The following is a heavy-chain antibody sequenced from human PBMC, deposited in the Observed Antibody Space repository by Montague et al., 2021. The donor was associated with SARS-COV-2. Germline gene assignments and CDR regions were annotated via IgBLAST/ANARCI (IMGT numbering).Heavy chain of an antibody. J-gene: IGHJ3*02. CDR2: IYYSGSA. CDR3: ARLESKRGVIISGAFHI. CDR1: GDSINNSRYY. V-gene: IGHV4-39*01. D-gene: IGHD3-10*01. Sequence: SETLSLTCSVSGDSINNSRYYWGWIRQPPGKGLEWIGTIYYSGSAYYNPSLKSRVTISVDTSKDQFSLKLNSVTATDTAVYYCARLESKRGVIISGAFHIWGQGTKVTVSS.